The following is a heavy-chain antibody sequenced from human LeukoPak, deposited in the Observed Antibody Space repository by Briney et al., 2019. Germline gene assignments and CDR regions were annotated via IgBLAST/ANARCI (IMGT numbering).Heavy chain of an antibody. CDR2: INHSGST. J-gene: IGHJ5*02. D-gene: IGHD4-17*01. V-gene: IGHV4-34*01. CDR1: GVSFSGYY. CDR3: ARGDDYGDNWFDP. Sequence: PSETLSLTCAVYGVSFSGYYWSWLRQPPGKGLEWIGEINHSGSTNYNPSLKSRVTISVDTSKNQFSLKLSSVTAADTAVYYCARGDDYGDNWFDPWGQGTLVTVSS.